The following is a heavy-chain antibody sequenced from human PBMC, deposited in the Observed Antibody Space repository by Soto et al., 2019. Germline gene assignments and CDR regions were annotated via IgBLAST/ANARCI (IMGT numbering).Heavy chain of an antibody. CDR2: ISGGGSKT. CDR3: AKGYHGDSFLDF. CDR1: GFTFSSYT. J-gene: IGHJ4*02. D-gene: IGHD4-17*01. Sequence: EVQLLESGGGLVQPGGSLRLSCAASGFTFSSYTMTWVRQAPGKGLEWVSAISGGGSKTYYADSVKGRFTITRDNSKNTLFLQVNSLRVEDTATYYCAKGYHGDSFLDFWGQGILVTVAS. V-gene: IGHV3-23*01.